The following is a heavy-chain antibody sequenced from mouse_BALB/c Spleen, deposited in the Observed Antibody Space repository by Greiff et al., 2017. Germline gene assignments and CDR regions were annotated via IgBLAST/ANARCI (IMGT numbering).Heavy chain of an antibody. D-gene: IGHD2-4*01. CDR3: ARGDYDCAY. CDR1: GYTFTSYW. Sequence: DLVKPGASVKLSCKASGYTFTSYWINWITQRPGQGLEWIGRIAPGSGSTYYNEMFKGKATLTVDTSSSTAYIQLSSLSSEDSAVYFCARGDYDCAYWGQGTLVTVSA. J-gene: IGHJ3*01. CDR2: IAPGSGST. V-gene: IGHV1S41*01.